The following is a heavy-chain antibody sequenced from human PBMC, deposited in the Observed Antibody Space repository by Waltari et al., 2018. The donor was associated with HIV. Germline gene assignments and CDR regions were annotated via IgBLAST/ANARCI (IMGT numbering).Heavy chain of an antibody. D-gene: IGHD6-6*01. CDR2: IYTSGRT. J-gene: IGHJ4*02. CDR1: GGSISSYY. Sequence: QVQLQESGPGLVKPSETLSLTCTVSGGSISSYYWSWIRQPAGKGLEWIGRIYTSGRTNYNPSLKSRVTMSVDTSKNQFSLKLSSVTAADTAVYYCARAGYSSSSPNFDYWGQGTLVTVSS. CDR3: ARAGYSSSSPNFDY. V-gene: IGHV4-4*07.